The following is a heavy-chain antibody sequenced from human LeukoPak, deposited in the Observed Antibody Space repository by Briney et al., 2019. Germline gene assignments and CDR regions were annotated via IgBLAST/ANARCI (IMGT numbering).Heavy chain of an antibody. CDR3: AKSHPPTVTTEEGEYLQH. D-gene: IGHD4-17*01. Sequence: PGGSLRLSCAASGFTFSSFGMHWVRQAPGQGLEWVAVISFDGSNQYYADSVKGRFTIHRDNFKNTVYLQMNSLRAEETAVYYCAKSHPPTVTTEEGEYLQHWGQGTLVTVSS. V-gene: IGHV3-30*18. CDR1: GFTFSSFG. CDR2: ISFDGSNQ. J-gene: IGHJ1*01.